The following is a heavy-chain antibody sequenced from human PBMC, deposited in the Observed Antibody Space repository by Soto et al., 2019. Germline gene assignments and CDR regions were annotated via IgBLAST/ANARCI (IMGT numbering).Heavy chain of an antibody. CDR3: ARVPVATIIIDY. CDR1: GGTFSSYX. Sequence: SVKVSCKASGGTFSSYXXSWVRQAPGQGLEWLGGIIPIXRAAGDAEKFRGRGTVTVDNSPSTAYMELSSLRSEDTAVYYCARVPVATIIIDYSGQGTLLTVSS. J-gene: IGHJ4*02. D-gene: IGHD5-12*01. V-gene: IGHV1-69*06. CDR2: IIPIXRAA.